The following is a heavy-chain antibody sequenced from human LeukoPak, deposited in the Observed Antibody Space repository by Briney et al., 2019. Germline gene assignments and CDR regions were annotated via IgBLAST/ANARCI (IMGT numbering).Heavy chain of an antibody. Sequence: ASVTVSCKASGYTFTSYGISWVRQAPGQGLEWMGWISAYNGNTNYAQKLQGRVTMTTDTSTSTAYMELRSLRSDDTAVYYCAREAAVAGTKDYWGQGTLVTVSS. V-gene: IGHV1-18*01. CDR1: GYTFTSYG. J-gene: IGHJ4*02. CDR2: ISAYNGNT. D-gene: IGHD6-19*01. CDR3: AREAAVAGTKDY.